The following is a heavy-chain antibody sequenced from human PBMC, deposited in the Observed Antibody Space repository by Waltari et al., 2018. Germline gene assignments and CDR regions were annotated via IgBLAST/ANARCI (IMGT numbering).Heavy chain of an antibody. J-gene: IGHJ6*02. CDR3: ARDPGIVGAWGPYYYYGMDV. CDR2: IIPIFGTA. V-gene: IGHV1-69*01. CDR1: GGTFSSYA. D-gene: IGHD1-26*01. Sequence: QVQLVQSGAEVKKPESSVTVSCKASGGTFSSYAISWVRQAPGHGLEWMGGIIPIFGTANYAQKFQGRVTITADESTSTAYMELSSLRSEDTAVYYCARDPGIVGAWGPYYYYGMDVWGQGTTVTVSS.